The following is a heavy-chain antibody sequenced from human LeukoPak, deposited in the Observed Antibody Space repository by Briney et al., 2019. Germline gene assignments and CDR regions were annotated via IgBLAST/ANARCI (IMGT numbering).Heavy chain of an antibody. CDR1: GFTFSSNA. J-gene: IGHJ4*01. D-gene: IGHD6-6*01. V-gene: IGHV3-23*01. Sequence: GGSLRLSCAASGFTFSSNAMNWVRQAPGKGLEWVLGITGSGDSTYYADSVKGRFTISRDNSKNTVYLQMNSLRVEDTAVYHCGKERYGSSSVVDYWGHGTLVTVSS. CDR2: ITGSGDST. CDR3: GKERYGSSSVVDY.